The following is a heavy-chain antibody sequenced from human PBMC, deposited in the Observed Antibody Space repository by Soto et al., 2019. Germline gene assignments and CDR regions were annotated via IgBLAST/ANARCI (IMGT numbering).Heavy chain of an antibody. V-gene: IGHV3-30-3*01. D-gene: IGHD6-6*01. Sequence: QVQLVESGGGVVQPGRSLRLSCAASGFTFSSYAMHWVRQAPGKGLEWVAVISYDGSNKYYADSVKGRFTISRDKSKNTLYLQMNSLSAEDTAVYYCARGYSRWEWYFALWGRGTLVTVSS. CDR3: ARGYSRWEWYFAL. CDR1: GFTFSSYA. CDR2: ISYDGSNK. J-gene: IGHJ2*01.